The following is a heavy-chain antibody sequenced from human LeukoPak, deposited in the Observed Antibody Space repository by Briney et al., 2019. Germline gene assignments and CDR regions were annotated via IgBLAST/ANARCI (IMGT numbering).Heavy chain of an antibody. CDR3: ARAIRRISGWEPNWGSYYFDY. J-gene: IGHJ4*02. D-gene: IGHD6-19*01. Sequence: GGSLRLSCAASGFTLSSSGMSWVRQAPGKGLEWVSAMRSTGGSIYYADSVKGRFTISRDNSKNTLYLQMNSLRAEDTAVYYCARAIRRISGWEPNWGSYYFDYWGQGTLVTVSS. V-gene: IGHV3-23*01. CDR2: MRSTGGSI. CDR1: GFTLSSSG.